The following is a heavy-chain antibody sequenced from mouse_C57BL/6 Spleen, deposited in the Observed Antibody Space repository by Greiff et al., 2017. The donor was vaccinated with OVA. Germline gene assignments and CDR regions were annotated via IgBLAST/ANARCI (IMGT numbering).Heavy chain of an antibody. J-gene: IGHJ2*01. V-gene: IGHV1-53*01. CDR3: ARWDSKYWYCGY. CDR2: INPSNGGT. CDR1: GYTFTSYW. D-gene: IGHD2-5*01. Sequence: VQLQESGTELVKPGASVKLSCKASGYTFTSYWMHWVKQRPGQGLEWIGNINPSNGGTNYNEQFKSKATLTVDKSSSTAYMQLSSLTSEDSAVYYCARWDSKYWYCGYWGQGTTLTVSS.